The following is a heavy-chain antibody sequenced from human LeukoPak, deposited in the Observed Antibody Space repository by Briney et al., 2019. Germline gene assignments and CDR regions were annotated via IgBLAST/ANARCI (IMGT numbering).Heavy chain of an antibody. J-gene: IGHJ4*02. CDR1: GFTFSSYA. D-gene: IGHD6-13*01. V-gene: IGHV3-23*01. Sequence: VGSLRLSCAASGFTFSSYAMSWVRQAPGKGLEWVSAISGSGGSTYYADSVKGRFTISRDNAKKSLYLQMNSLRAEDTALYYCAKDASRYSSSYGSDYWGQGTLVTVSS. CDR3: AKDASRYSSSYGSDY. CDR2: ISGSGGST.